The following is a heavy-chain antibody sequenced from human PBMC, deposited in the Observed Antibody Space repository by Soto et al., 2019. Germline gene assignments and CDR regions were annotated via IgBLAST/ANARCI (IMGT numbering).Heavy chain of an antibody. CDR1: GFTFSSYS. CDR3: AKDIVVVVAATLGGLFDY. CDR2: FRTSGDGGTT. V-gene: IGHV3-23*01. J-gene: IGHJ4*02. Sequence: GALRLSCAASGFTFSSYSMSWVRQAPGKGLEWVSGFRTSGDGGTTYYADSVKGRFTISRDNSKNMLFLQMNSLRAEDTAIYYCAKDIVVVVAATLGGLFDYWGQGTLVTVYS. D-gene: IGHD2-15*01.